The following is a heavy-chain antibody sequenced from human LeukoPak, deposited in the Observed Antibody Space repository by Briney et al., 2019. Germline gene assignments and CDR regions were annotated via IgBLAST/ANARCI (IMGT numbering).Heavy chain of an antibody. Sequence: GGSLRLSCAASGFTFSNYGMSWVRQAPGKGLEWVSIIYTGGTTYYADSVKGRFTVSRDNPKNTLYLQMNTLRAEDTAVYYCARVRVQYSSSDYWGQGTLVTVSS. D-gene: IGHD6-6*01. CDR1: GFTFSNYG. V-gene: IGHV3-66*01. CDR2: IYTGGTT. CDR3: ARVRVQYSSSDY. J-gene: IGHJ4*02.